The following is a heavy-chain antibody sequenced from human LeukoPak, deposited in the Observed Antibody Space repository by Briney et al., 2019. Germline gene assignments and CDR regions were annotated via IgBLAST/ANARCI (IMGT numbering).Heavy chain of an antibody. CDR1: GGSISSSSYY. CDR2: IYYSGST. CDR3: ARDPPSGSYYDY. D-gene: IGHD1-26*01. V-gene: IGHV4-39*07. Sequence: SETLSLTCTVSGGSISSSSYYWGWIRQPPRKGLEWIGSIYYSGSTNYNPSLKSRATISVDTSKNQFSLKLSSVTAADTAVYYCARDPPSGSYYDYWGQGTLVTVSS. J-gene: IGHJ4*02.